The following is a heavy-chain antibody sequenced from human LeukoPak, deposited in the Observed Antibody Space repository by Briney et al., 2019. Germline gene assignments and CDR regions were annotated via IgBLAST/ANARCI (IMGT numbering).Heavy chain of an antibody. CDR2: ISSSGSTV. V-gene: IGHV3-48*03. Sequence: GGSLRLSCAASGFTFSSYEMNWVRQAPGKGLEWVSYISSSGSTVFYADSVKGRFTISRDNSKNTVYLQMNSLRVEDTAVYYCAKDLGEMATHPGDYWGQGTLVTVSS. CDR1: GFTFSSYE. J-gene: IGHJ4*02. CDR3: AKDLGEMATHPGDY. D-gene: IGHD5-24*01.